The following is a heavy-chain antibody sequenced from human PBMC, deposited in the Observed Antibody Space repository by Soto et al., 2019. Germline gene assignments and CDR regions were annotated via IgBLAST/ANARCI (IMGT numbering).Heavy chain of an antibody. CDR1: GYTFTSYG. D-gene: IGHD2-8*01. J-gene: IGHJ5*02. CDR2: ISAYNGNT. V-gene: IGHV1-18*01. Sequence: ASVKVSCKASGYTFTSYGISWVRQAPGQGLEWMGWISAYNGNTNYAQKLQGRVTMTTDTSTSTAYMELRSLRSDDTAVYYCARVSGLPSDIVLMVYAIRGNNWFDPWGQGTLVTVSS. CDR3: ARVSGLPSDIVLMVYAIRGNNWFDP.